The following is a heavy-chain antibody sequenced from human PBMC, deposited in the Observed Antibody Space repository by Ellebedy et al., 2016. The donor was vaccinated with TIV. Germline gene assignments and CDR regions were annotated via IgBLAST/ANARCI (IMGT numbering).Heavy chain of an antibody. CDR1: GFSLSTYS. J-gene: IGHJ5*02. Sequence: GGSLRLSXAASGFSLSTYSMNWFRQAPGKGLEWVSYISSSSSNRYYSDSVKGRFTISRDNAKNSLYLQMNSLRAEDTAVYYCATPYGSGSHYDDSTWGQGTLVTVSS. D-gene: IGHD3-10*01. CDR3: ATPYGSGSHYDDST. V-gene: IGHV3-48*04. CDR2: ISSSSSNR.